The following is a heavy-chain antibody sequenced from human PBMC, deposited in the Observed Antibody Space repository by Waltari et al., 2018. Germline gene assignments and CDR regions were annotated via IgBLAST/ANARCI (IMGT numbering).Heavy chain of an antibody. CDR3: AKEEASGSYYTQPFDY. Sequence: EVQLEESGGGLVQPGGSLRLSCARSGFTFRYHTMPWVRQAPGKGLEWLSSISGSGRNTYYADSVKGRFTISRDNSKNTLLLQMNSLRAEDTAVYYCAKEEASGSYYTQPFDYWGQGTLVTVSS. V-gene: IGHV3-23*04. CDR2: ISGSGRNT. CDR1: GFTFRYHT. J-gene: IGHJ4*02. D-gene: IGHD3-10*01.